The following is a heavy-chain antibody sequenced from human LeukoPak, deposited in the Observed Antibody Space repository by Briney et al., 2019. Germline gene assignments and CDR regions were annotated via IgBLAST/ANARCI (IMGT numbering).Heavy chain of an antibody. D-gene: IGHD3-10*02. V-gene: IGHV3-30-3*01. CDR3: ARCSGYGMDV. Sequence: GGSLRLSCAASGFTFGSYAMHWVRQAPGKGLEWVAVMSFDGTHIYYADSVKGRFTISRDNSRNTLYLQMNSLRGEDTAVYYCARCSGYGMDVWGQGTTVTVSS. CDR2: MSFDGTHI. J-gene: IGHJ6*02. CDR1: GFTFGSYA.